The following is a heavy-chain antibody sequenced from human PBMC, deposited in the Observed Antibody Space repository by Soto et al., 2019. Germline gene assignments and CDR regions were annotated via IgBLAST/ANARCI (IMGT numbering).Heavy chain of an antibody. J-gene: IGHJ6*02. CDR3: ARARYSSSFTTGYYYYGMDV. CDR1: GGSVSSGSYY. D-gene: IGHD6-13*01. Sequence: SETLSLTCTVSGGSVSSGSYYWSWIRQPPGKGLEWIGYTYYSGSTNYNPSLKSRVTISVDKSKNQFSLKLSSVTAADTAVYYCARARYSSSFTTGYYYYGMDVWGQGTTVTVSS. V-gene: IGHV4-61*01. CDR2: TYYSGST.